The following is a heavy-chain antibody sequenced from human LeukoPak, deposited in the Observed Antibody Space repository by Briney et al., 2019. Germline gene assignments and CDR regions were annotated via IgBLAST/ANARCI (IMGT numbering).Heavy chain of an antibody. CDR2: ISGYNGHT. J-gene: IGHJ5*02. V-gene: IGHV1-18*01. Sequence: ASVKVSCKASGYTYTNYGISWVRQAPGQGLEWMGWISGYNGHTNYAQKLQGGVTMTTHTSTSTAYMELRSLRSDDTAVYYCARDQYYDSKGWFDPWGQGTLVTVSS. D-gene: IGHD3-22*01. CDR3: ARDQYYDSKGWFDP. CDR1: GYTYTNYG.